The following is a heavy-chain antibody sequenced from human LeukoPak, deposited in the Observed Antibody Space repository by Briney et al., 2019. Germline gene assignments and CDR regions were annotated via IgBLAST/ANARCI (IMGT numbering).Heavy chain of an antibody. CDR3: AKAPMEDSWYIHFDY. D-gene: IGHD6-13*01. J-gene: IGHJ4*02. CDR2: IRYDGSNK. V-gene: IGHV3-30*02. Sequence: GGSLRLSCAASGFTFSSYGMHWVRQAPGKGLEWVAFIRYDGSNKYYADSVKGRFTISRDNSKNTLYLQINSLRAEDTAIYYCAKAPMEDSWYIHFDYWGQGTLVTVSS. CDR1: GFTFSSYG.